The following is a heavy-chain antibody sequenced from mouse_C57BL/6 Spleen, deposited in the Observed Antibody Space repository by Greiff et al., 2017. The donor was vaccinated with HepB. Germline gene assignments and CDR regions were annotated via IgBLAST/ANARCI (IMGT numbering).Heavy chain of an antibody. Sequence: EVQLQQSGPELVKPGASVKISCKASGYTFTDYYMNWVKQSHGKSLEWIGDINPNNGGTSCNQKFKGKATLTVDKSSSTAYMELRSLTSEDSAVSYGARCSNCVYAMGDWGQGASVTGSS. CDR1: GYTFTDYY. CDR2: INPNNGGT. V-gene: IGHV1-26*01. J-gene: IGHJ4*01. D-gene: IGHD2-5*01. CDR3: ARCSNCVYAMGD.